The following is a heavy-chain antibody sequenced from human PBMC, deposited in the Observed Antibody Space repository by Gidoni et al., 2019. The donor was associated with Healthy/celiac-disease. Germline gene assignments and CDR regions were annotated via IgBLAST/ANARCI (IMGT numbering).Heavy chain of an antibody. V-gene: IGHV3-33*01. Sequence: QVQLVASGGGAVQPGRSLRRSCAASGFASSSYGMHGARQAPGKWLEWVAVIWYDGSNKYYADSVKGRFTISRDNSKNTLYLQMNSLRAEDTAVYYCARVWGAYYYGSGSYYNGPIGYWGQGTLVTVSS. CDR1: GFASSSYG. CDR3: ARVWGAYYYGSGSYYNGPIGY. CDR2: IWYDGSNK. D-gene: IGHD3-10*01. J-gene: IGHJ4*02.